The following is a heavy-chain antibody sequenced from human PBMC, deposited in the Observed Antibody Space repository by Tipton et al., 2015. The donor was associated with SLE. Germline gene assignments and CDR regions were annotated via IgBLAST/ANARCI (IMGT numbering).Heavy chain of an antibody. CDR1: GGSISSYY. D-gene: IGHD6-6*01. CDR2: IYYSGST. J-gene: IGHJ4*02. Sequence: TLSLTCTVSGGSISSYYWSWIRQPPGKGLEWIGYIYYSGSTNYNPSLKSRVTISVDTSKNQFSLKLSSVTAADTAVYYCARADRGRSSRKGAFDDWGQGTLVTVSS. V-gene: IGHV4-59*12. CDR3: ARADRGRSSRKGAFDD.